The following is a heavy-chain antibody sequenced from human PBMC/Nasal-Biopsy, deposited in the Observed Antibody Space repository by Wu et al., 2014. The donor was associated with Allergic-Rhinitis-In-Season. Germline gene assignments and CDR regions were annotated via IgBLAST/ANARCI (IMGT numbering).Heavy chain of an antibody. J-gene: IGHJ4*02. CDR1: NGSITNYY. D-gene: IGHD4-17*01. CDR3: AREKNDDYGDYVGYFDH. Sequence: TLSLTCTVSNGSITNYYGTWIRQPAGKGLEWIGRIYSTGGKNINPSFESRVSMTVDTSNNQFSLRLSSVTAADTAIYYCAREKNDDYGDYVGYFDHCGQGILVTVSS. CDR2: IYSTGGK. V-gene: IGHV4-4*07.